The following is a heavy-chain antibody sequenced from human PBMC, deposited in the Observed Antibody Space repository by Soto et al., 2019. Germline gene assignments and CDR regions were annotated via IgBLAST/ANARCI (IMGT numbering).Heavy chain of an antibody. V-gene: IGHV4-59*01. CDR1: GGSISSYY. J-gene: IGHJ6*02. D-gene: IGHD6-6*01. CDR2: IYYSGST. CDR3: ARNILHSSSSVYCYYGMDV. Sequence: SETLSLTCTVSGGSISSYYWSWIRQPPGKGLEWIGYIYYSGSTNYNPSLKSRVTISVDMSKNQFSLKLRSVTTADTAVYYCARNILHSSSSVYCYYGMDVWGRGTTVTVSS.